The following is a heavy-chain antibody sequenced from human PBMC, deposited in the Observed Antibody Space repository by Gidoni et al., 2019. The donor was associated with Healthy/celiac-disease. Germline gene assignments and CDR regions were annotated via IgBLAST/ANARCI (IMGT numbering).Heavy chain of an antibody. D-gene: IGHD3-10*01. V-gene: IGHV1-69*06. CDR1: GGTFSSYA. J-gene: IGHJ6*02. CDR3: ARDRNQPVLLWFGESYYGMDV. CDR2: IIPIFGTA. Sequence: QVQLVQSGAEVKKPGSSVKVSCKASGGTFSSYAISWVRQAPGQGLEWMGGIIPIFGTANYAQKFQGRVTITADKSTSTAYMELSSLRSEDTAVYYCARDRNQPVLLWFGESYYGMDVWGQGTTVTVSS.